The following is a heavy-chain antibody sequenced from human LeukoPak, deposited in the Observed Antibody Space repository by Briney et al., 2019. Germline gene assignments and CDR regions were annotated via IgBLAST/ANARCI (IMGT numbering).Heavy chain of an antibody. D-gene: IGHD2-2*01. V-gene: IGHV3-30*01. CDR2: ISYDGSNK. CDR3: ARGCSSTSCYPLWDFDY. J-gene: IGHJ4*02. Sequence: PGGSLRLSCAASGFTFSSYAMHGVRQAPGKGLEWVAVISYDGSNKYYADSVKGRFTISRDNSKNTLYLQMNSLRAEDTAVYYCARGCSSTSCYPLWDFDYWGQGTLVTVSS. CDR1: GFTFSSYA.